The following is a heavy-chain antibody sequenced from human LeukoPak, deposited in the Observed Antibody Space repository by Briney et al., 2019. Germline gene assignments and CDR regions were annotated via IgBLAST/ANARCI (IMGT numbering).Heavy chain of an antibody. Sequence: EGSLRLSCAASGITFSSYAMHWVRQAPGKGLEWVAVISYDGSNKYYADSVKGRFTISRDNSKNTLYLQMNSLRAEDTAVYYCARACRGVRGVIRSPGDYWGQGTLVTVSS. CDR3: ARACRGVRGVIRSPGDY. D-gene: IGHD3-10*02. CDR1: GITFSSYA. CDR2: ISYDGSNK. J-gene: IGHJ4*02. V-gene: IGHV3-30-3*01.